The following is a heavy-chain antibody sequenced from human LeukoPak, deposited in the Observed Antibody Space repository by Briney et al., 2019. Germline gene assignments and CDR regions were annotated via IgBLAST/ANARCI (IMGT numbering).Heavy chain of an antibody. V-gene: IGHV4-39*01. Sequence: SETLSLTCTVSGGSISSSSYYWGWIRQPPGKGLEWIGSIYYSGSTYYNPSLKSRVTISVDTSKNQFSLKLSSVTAADTAVYYCARVGAYSYGPPWYFDYWGQGTLVTVSS. D-gene: IGHD5-18*01. CDR2: IYYSGST. CDR1: GGSISSSSYY. CDR3: ARVGAYSYGPPWYFDY. J-gene: IGHJ4*02.